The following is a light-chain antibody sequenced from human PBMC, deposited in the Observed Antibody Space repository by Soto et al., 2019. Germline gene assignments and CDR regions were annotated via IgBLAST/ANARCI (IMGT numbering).Light chain of an antibody. CDR3: QQYSSSPLT. CDR2: GTS. J-gene: IGKJ4*01. Sequence: EIVMTQSPATLSVSPGETATLSCRASQSLTSYLAWYQQKPGQAPRLLIYGTSNRATGIPDRFTGSGSGTDFTLTISRLEPEDFAVYYCQQYSSSPLTFGGGTKVDIK. V-gene: IGKV3-20*01. CDR1: QSLTSY.